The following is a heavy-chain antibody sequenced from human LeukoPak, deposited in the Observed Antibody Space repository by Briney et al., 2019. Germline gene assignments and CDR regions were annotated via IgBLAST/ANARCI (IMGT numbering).Heavy chain of an antibody. J-gene: IGHJ1*01. CDR2: ISGSGGST. D-gene: IGHD2-15*01. CDR3: AKGGEDITYPRGYFQH. Sequence: GGSLRLSCAASGFTFSSYAMSWVRQAPGKGLEWVSAISGSGGSTYYADSVKGRFTISRDNSKNTLYLQMNSLTAEDRAVYYCAKGGEDITYPRGYFQHWGQGTLVTVSS. CDR1: GFTFSSYA. V-gene: IGHV3-23*01.